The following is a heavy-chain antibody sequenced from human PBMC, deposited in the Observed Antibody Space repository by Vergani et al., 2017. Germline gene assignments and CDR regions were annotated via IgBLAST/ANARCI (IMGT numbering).Heavy chain of an antibody. Sequence: EVQLVQSGPEVKNPGESLKISCQGSGNRFSTDWIGWVRQRPGKGLEWMGIIYIGDSDTRYSPSFQGHVTISADKSISIAYLQWSSLKASDTAMYFCARHHEDYGNHGAFAIWGQGTMVIVSS. CDR2: IYIGDSDT. CDR3: ARHHEDYGNHGAFAI. CDR1: GNRFSTDW. V-gene: IGHV5-51*01. D-gene: IGHD4-11*01. J-gene: IGHJ3*02.